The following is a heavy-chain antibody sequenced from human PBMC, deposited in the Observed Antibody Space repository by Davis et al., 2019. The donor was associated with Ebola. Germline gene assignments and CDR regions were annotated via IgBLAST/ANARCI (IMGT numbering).Heavy chain of an antibody. CDR2: ISAYNGNT. CDR1: GYTFTSYG. Sequence: ASVKVSCKASGYTFTSYGISWVRQAPGQGLEWMGWISAYNGNTNYAQKLQGRVTMTTDTSTSTAYMELRSLRSDDTAVYYCARFTWGYYSNEGLDYWGQGTLVTVSS. V-gene: IGHV1-18*01. CDR3: ARFTWGYYSNEGLDY. J-gene: IGHJ4*02. D-gene: IGHD4-11*01.